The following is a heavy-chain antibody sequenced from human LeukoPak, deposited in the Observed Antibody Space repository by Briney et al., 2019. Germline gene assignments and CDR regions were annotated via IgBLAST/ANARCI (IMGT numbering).Heavy chain of an antibody. D-gene: IGHD2-8*01. J-gene: IGHJ1*01. CDR2: ISAYNGNT. Sequence: VASVKVSCTASGYTFTSYGISWVRQAPGQGLEWMGWISAYNGNTNYAQKLQGRLTLTTDTSTSTAYMELRSLRSDDTAVYYCASCHCTNGVCYGECEYFQHWGQGTLVTVSS. V-gene: IGHV1-18*01. CDR1: GYTFTSYG. CDR3: ASCHCTNGVCYGECEYFQH.